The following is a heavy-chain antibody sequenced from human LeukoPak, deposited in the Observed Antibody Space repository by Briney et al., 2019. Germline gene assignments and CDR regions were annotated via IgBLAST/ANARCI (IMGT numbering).Heavy chain of an antibody. J-gene: IGHJ4*02. CDR3: AKGATYGYQFDY. CDR2: INADGTNT. CDR1: GFTFSSYW. V-gene: IGHV3-74*01. Sequence: GGSLRLSCAVSGFTFSSYWMHWARQTPGKGLLRVSRINADGTNTDYADSVKGRFTISRDNAKNTLYLQMNSLRAEDTAVYYCAKGATYGYQFDYWGQGTLVTVSS. D-gene: IGHD1-26*01.